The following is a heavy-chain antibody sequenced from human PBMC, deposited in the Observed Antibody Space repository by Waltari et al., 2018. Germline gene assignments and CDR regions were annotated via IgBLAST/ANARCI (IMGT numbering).Heavy chain of an antibody. CDR1: GGSFSGYY. J-gene: IGHJ6*03. CDR3: ASAITGTTFGYYYYYMDV. Sequence: QVQLQQWGAGLLKPSETLSLTCAVYGGSFSGYYWSWIRQPPGKGLEWIGEINHSGSTNYNPSLKSRVTISVDTSKNQFSLKLSSVTAADTAVYYCASAITGTTFGYYYYYMDVWGKGTTVTVSS. V-gene: IGHV4-34*01. CDR2: INHSGST. D-gene: IGHD1-20*01.